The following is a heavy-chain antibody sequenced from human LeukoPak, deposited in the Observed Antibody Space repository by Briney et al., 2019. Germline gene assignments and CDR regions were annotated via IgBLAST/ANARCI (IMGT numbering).Heavy chain of an antibody. Sequence: PGGPLRLSCAASGFTFDDYAMHWVRQAPGKGLEWVPGISWNSGSIGYADSVKGRFTISRDNAKNSLYLQMNSLRAEDTALYYCAKSAAGTAPPIDYWGQGTLVTVSS. CDR3: AKSAAGTAPPIDY. V-gene: IGHV3-9*01. D-gene: IGHD6-13*01. CDR1: GFTFDDYA. J-gene: IGHJ4*02. CDR2: ISWNSGSI.